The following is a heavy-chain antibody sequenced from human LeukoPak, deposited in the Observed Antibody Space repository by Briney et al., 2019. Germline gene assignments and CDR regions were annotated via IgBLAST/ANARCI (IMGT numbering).Heavy chain of an antibody. J-gene: IGHJ4*02. CDR2: INPNSGGT. V-gene: IGHV1-2*02. CDR3: ARDGYYQ. CDR1: GGTFSSYA. D-gene: IGHD3-3*01. Sequence: ASVKVSCKASGGTFSSYAISWVRQAPGQGLEWMGWINPNSGGTNYAQKFQGRVTMTRDTSISTAYMELSRLRFDDTAVYYCARDGYYQWGQGTLVTVSS.